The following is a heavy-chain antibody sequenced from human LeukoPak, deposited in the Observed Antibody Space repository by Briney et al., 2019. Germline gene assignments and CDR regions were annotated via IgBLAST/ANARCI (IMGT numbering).Heavy chain of an antibody. CDR3: AKATIVVVVAGEYYFDY. Sequence: PGGSLRLSCVGSGFIFRDYPMIWMRQAPGKGLEWISYISTSGNTIYYADSVKGRFTISRDNAKDSLFLHMTNLRGEDTAVYYCAKATIVVVVAGEYYFDYWGRGTLVTVSS. CDR1: GFIFRDYP. V-gene: IGHV3-11*04. CDR2: ISTSGNTI. J-gene: IGHJ4*02. D-gene: IGHD2-15*01.